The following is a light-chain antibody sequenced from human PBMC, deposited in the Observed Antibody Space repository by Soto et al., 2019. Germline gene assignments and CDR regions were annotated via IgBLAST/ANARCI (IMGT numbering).Light chain of an antibody. V-gene: IGLV1-40*01. CDR2: GNT. Sequence: QTVVTQPPSVSGAPGQRVTISCTGSSSNIGAGHDVHWYQQLPGTAPKLLIYGNTNRPSGVPDRFSGSKSGTSASLAITGLQAEDEADYYCQSSDSSLGGWVFGGGTKLTVL. CDR3: QSSDSSLGGWV. CDR1: SSNIGAGHD. J-gene: IGLJ3*02.